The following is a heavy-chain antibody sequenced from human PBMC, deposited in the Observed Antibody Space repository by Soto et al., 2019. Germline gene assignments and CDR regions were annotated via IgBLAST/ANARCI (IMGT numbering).Heavy chain of an antibody. J-gene: IGHJ4*02. V-gene: IGHV3-53*01. CDR3: ARDHPSSGHFDY. CDR1: GFTVSSNY. D-gene: IGHD6-6*01. Sequence: GGSLRLSCAASGFTVSSNYMSWVRQAPGKGLEWVSVIYSGGSTYYADSVKGRFTISRDNSKNTLYLQMNSLRAEDTAVYYCARDHPSSGHFDYWGQGTLVTVSS. CDR2: IYSGGST.